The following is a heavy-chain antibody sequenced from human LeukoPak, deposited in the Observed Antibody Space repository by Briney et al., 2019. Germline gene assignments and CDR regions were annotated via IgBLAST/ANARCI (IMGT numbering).Heavy chain of an antibody. V-gene: IGHV4-34*01. CDR2: INHSGST. D-gene: IGHD6-13*01. Sequence: SETLSLTCAVYGGSFSGYYWSWIRQPPGKGLEWIGEINHSGSTNYNPSLKSRVTISVDTSKNQFSLKLSSVTAADTAVYYCARGPLSHSSSQGDYWGQGTLVTVSS. J-gene: IGHJ4*02. CDR3: ARGPLSHSSSQGDY. CDR1: GGSFSGYY.